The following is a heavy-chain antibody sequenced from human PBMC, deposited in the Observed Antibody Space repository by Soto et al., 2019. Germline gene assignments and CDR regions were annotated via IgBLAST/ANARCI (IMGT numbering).Heavy chain of an antibody. CDR3: AHRQTYGGGNCYSGFDY. CDR2: IYWDDDK. D-gene: IGHD2-21*02. CDR1: GFSLSTSGVG. Sequence: QITLKASGPTLVKPTQTLTLTCTFSGFSLSTSGVGVGWIRQHPGKALEWLALIYWDDDKRYSPSLKSRLTITEDSSKNQVVLTMTNMDPADTATYYCAHRQTYGGGNCYSGFDYWGQGTLVTVSS. V-gene: IGHV2-5*02. J-gene: IGHJ4*02.